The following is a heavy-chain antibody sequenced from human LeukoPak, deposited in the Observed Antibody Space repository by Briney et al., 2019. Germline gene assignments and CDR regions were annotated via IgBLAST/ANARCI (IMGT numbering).Heavy chain of an antibody. CDR1: GGSISSGDYY. Sequence: SETLSLTCTVSGGSISSGDYYWSWIRQPPGKGLEWIGYIYYSGSTYYNPSLKSRVTISVDTSKNQFSLKLSSVTAADTAVYYCARDPFYYGSGSYQNYYFDYWGQGTLVTVSS. CDR3: ARDPFYYGSGSYQNYYFDY. D-gene: IGHD3-10*01. V-gene: IGHV4-30-4*01. CDR2: IYYSGST. J-gene: IGHJ4*02.